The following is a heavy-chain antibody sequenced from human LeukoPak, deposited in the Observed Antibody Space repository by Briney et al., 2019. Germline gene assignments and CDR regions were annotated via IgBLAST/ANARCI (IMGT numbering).Heavy chain of an antibody. J-gene: IGHJ3*02. V-gene: IGHV4-39*07. CDR3: ARDLGLITMVRGVIPDDFDI. D-gene: IGHD3-10*01. CDR2: IYYSGST. CDR1: GGSISSYY. Sequence: SETLSLTCTVSGGSISSYYCGWIRQPPGRGLGWNGSIYYSGSTYYNPSLKSRVTISVDTSKNQFSLKLSSVTAADTAVYYCARDLGLITMVRGVIPDDFDIWGQGTMVTVSS.